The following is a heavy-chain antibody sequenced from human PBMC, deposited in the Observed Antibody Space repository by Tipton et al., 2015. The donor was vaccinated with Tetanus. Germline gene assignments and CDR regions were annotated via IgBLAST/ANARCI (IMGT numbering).Heavy chain of an antibody. V-gene: IGHV4-59*01. Sequence: LTCAVYGGSFSNYYLTWIRIRQPPGQGLEWIGYIHYSGSTNYNPSLKSRVTISVDTSKSQFSLKLSSVTAADTAVYYCAKTGWFGHMPAFDFWGQGALVTVSS. CDR3: AKTGWFGHMPAFDF. CDR2: IHYSGST. J-gene: IGHJ4*02. D-gene: IGHD3-10*01. CDR1: GGSFSNYY.